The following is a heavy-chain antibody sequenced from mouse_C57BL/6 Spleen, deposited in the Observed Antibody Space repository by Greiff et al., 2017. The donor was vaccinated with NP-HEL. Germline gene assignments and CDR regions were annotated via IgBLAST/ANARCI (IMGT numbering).Heavy chain of an antibody. Sequence: EVMLVESGGDLVKPGGSLKLSCAASGFTFSSYGMSWVRQTPDKRLEWVATISSGGSYTYYPDSVKGRFTISRDNAKNTLYLQMSSLKSEDTAMYYCATSSTMVTSYYFDYWGQGTTLTVSS. CDR2: ISSGGSYT. CDR1: GFTFSSYG. V-gene: IGHV5-6*01. J-gene: IGHJ2*01. D-gene: IGHD2-1*01. CDR3: ATSSTMVTSYYFDY.